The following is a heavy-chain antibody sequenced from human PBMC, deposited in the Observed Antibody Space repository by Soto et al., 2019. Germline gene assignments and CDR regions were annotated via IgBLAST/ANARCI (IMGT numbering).Heavy chain of an antibody. CDR3: ARWADTAMVLHYGMDV. CDR1: GYTFTGYY. Sequence: ASVKVSCKASGYTFTGYYMHWVRQAPGQGLEWMGWINPNSGGTNYAQKFQGWVTMTRDTSISTAYMELSRLRSDDTAVYYCARWADTAMVLHYGMDVWGQGTTVTVSS. D-gene: IGHD5-18*01. V-gene: IGHV1-2*04. J-gene: IGHJ6*02. CDR2: INPNSGGT.